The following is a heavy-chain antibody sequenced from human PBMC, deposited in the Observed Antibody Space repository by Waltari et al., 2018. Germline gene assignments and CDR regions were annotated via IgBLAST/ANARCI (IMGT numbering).Heavy chain of an antibody. CDR1: EFTFVSMA. J-gene: IGHJ6*02. D-gene: IGHD6-19*01. CDR2: ISFDGSNK. Sequence: GRWVESGEGVFQPGGSLSFSGAHLEFTFVSMALNWVAEPPGKGLKWVAVISFDGSNKYYADSVKGRFTISRDNSKNTLYLQMNSLRAEDTAVYYCARDRQQWLVVSPYYYYGMDVWGQGTTVTVFS. CDR3: ARDRQQWLVVSPYYYYGMDV. V-gene: IGHV3-30*01.